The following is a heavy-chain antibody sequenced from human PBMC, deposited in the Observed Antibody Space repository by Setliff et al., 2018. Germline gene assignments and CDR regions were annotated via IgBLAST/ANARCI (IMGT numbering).Heavy chain of an antibody. CDR2: LFDGGSA. CDR1: GYSISNGFY. V-gene: IGHV4-38-2*02. Sequence: SGPTLVNPTETLSLTCAVSGYSISNGFYWGWIRQSPVKGLEWIGSLFDGGSAYYSPSLKSRASISLDASKNQFALKLTSATAAVTAVYYCARDPHYDPTYSLPGHAFDFWGQGIMVTVSS. CDR3: ARDPHYDPTYSLPGHAFDF. J-gene: IGHJ3*01. D-gene: IGHD3-22*01.